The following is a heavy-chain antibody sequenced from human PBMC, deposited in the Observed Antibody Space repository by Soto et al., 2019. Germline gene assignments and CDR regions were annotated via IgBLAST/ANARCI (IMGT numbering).Heavy chain of an antibody. CDR3: ARGILYDFWSGYYFDDYGMDV. CDR1: GYTFTSYD. V-gene: IGHV1-8*01. CDR2: MNPNSSNT. Sequence: ASVKVSCKASGYTFTSYDINWVRQATGQGLEWMGWMNPNSSNTGYAQKFQGRVTMTRNTSISTAYMELSSLRSEDTAVYYCARGILYDFWSGYYFDDYGMDVWGQGTTVTVSS. J-gene: IGHJ6*02. D-gene: IGHD3-3*01.